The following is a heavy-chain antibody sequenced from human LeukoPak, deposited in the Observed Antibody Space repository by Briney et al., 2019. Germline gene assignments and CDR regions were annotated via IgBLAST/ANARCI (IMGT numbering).Heavy chain of an antibody. Sequence: GGSLRLSCAASGFTFSSYAMSWVRQAPGKGLEWVSAISGSGGRTYYADSVKGRFTISRDNSKNTLYLQMNSLRAEDTAVYYCATNYYGSGSYYSPIDYWGQGTLVTVSS. CDR2: ISGSGGRT. V-gene: IGHV3-23*01. CDR3: ATNYYGSGSYYSPIDY. CDR1: GFTFSSYA. D-gene: IGHD3-10*01. J-gene: IGHJ4*02.